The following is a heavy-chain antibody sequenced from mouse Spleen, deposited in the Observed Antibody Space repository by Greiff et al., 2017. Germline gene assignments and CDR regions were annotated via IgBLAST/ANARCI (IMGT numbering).Heavy chain of an antibody. J-gene: IGHJ3*01. CDR1: GFSLTSYG. V-gene: IGHV2-9*01. Sequence: QVQLQQSGPGLVAPSQSLSITCTVSGFSLTSYGVDWVRQPPGKGLEWLGVIWGGGSTNYNSALMSRLSISKDNSKSQVFFKMNSLQADDTAIYYCARIRDGGSTWFAYWGQGTLVTVSA. D-gene: IGHD3-3*01. CDR3: ARIRDGGSTWFAY. CDR2: IWGGGST.